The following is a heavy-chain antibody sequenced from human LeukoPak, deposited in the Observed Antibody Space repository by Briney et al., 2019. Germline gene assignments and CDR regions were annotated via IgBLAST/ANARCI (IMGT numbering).Heavy chain of an antibody. CDR3: AKDLQQWLVTLLFDY. D-gene: IGHD6-19*01. CDR2: IYSGGST. J-gene: IGHJ4*02. Sequence: GGSLRLSCAASGFTVSSNYMSWVRQAPGKGLEWVSVIYSGGSTYYADSVKGRFTISRDNSKNTLYLQVNSLRAEDTAVYYCAKDLQQWLVTLLFDYWGQGTLVTVSS. CDR1: GFTVSSNY. V-gene: IGHV3-53*01.